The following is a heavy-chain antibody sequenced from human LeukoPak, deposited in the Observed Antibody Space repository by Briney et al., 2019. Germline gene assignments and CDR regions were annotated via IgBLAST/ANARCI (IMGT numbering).Heavy chain of an antibody. J-gene: IGHJ4*02. CDR3: ARDIASPGVVIEYFDY. D-gene: IGHD3-3*01. Sequence: GGSLRLSCAASGFTFSDYSMDWVRQAPGKGLEWVSYISSSRSTIYYADSVKGRFTISRDNAKNSPYLQMNSLRAEDTAVYYCARDIASPGVVIEYFDYWGQGTLVTVSS. V-gene: IGHV3-48*01. CDR2: ISSSRSTI. CDR1: GFTFSDYS.